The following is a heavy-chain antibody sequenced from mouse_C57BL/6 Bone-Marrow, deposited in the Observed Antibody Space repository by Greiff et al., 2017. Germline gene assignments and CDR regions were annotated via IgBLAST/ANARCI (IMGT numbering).Heavy chain of an antibody. J-gene: IGHJ2*01. CDR2: INYDGSST. D-gene: IGHD1-2*01. CDR1: GFTFSDYY. V-gene: IGHV5-16*01. Sequence: EVKLMESEGGLVQPGSSMKLSCTASGFTFSDYYMAWVRQVPEKGLEWVANINYDGSSTYYLDSLKSRFIISRDNAKNILYLQMSSLKSEDTATYYCARDYYGPGYYFDYWGQGTTHTVSS. CDR3: ARDYYGPGYYFDY.